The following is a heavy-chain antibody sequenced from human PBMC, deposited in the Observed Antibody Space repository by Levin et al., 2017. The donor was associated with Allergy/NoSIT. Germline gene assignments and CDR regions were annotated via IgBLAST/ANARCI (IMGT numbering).Heavy chain of an antibody. CDR3: ARDRAASSRSWVEFDI. CDR1: GFSVTSYY. Sequence: PGGSLRLFCAASGFSVTSYYMNWVRQAPGKGLEWVSMLTDDGRTNYVDSVKGRFTISRDNSRNIVYLHMDSLTNEDTALYFCARDRAASSRSWVEFDIWGQGTMVTVSS. J-gene: IGHJ3*02. V-gene: IGHV3-66*01. D-gene: IGHD6-13*01. CDR2: LTDDGRT.